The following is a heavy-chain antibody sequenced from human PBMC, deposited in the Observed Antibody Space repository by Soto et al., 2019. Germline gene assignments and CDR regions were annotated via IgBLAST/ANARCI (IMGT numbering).Heavy chain of an antibody. D-gene: IGHD5-18*01. Sequence: QVQLQESGPGLVKPSETLSLTCTVSGGSVSSGSYYWSWIRQPPGKGLEWIGYIYQSVATNYNPSLKSRVTVSVDTSTNQFSLNLSSVTAADTAVYYCARLHEALDYWAQGTLVTVSS. J-gene: IGHJ4*02. CDR2: IYQSVAT. V-gene: IGHV4-61*01. CDR1: GGSVSSGSYY. CDR3: ARLHEALDY.